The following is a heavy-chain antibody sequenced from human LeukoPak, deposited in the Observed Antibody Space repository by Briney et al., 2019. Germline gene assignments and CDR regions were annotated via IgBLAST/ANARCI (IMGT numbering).Heavy chain of an antibody. CDR3: AKDLEAYYDILTGYPSYDY. J-gene: IGHJ4*02. V-gene: IGHV3-23*01. D-gene: IGHD3-9*01. Sequence: PGGSLRLSCAASGFTFSSYAMSRVRQAPGKGLEWVSAISGSGGSTYYADSVKGRFTISRDNSKNKLYLQMDSLRAEDTAVYYCAKDLEAYYDILTGYPSYDYWGQGTLVTVSS. CDR1: GFTFSSYA. CDR2: ISGSGGST.